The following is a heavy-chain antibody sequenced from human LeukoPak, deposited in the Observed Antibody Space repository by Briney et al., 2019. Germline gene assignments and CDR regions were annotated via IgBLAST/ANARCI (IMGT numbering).Heavy chain of an antibody. CDR3: ARIWFGLRRLYYFDY. J-gene: IGHJ4*02. CDR1: GDSISSGSYY. Sequence: SETLSLTCTVSGDSISSGSYYWSWIRQPPGKGLEWIGYLFNNGSTNYNPSLKSRVTLSVGTSKNQFSLKVTSVTAADTAVYFCARIWFGLRRLYYFDYWGQGTLVTVSS. CDR2: LFNNGST. V-gene: IGHV4-61*01. D-gene: IGHD3-10*01.